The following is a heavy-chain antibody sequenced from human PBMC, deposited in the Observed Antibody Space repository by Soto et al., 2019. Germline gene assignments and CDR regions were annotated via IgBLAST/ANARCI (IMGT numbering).Heavy chain of an antibody. J-gene: IGHJ6*02. CDR1: GFTVYISL. CDR3: TTDPRSYYYGMDV. CDR2: IKSKTDGGTT. Sequence: GCMRLSCAASGFTVYISLVAWSRKDPRKGLEWVGRIKSKTDGGTTDYAAPMKGRFTISRDDSKNTLYLQMNSLKTEDTAVYYCTTDPRSYYYGMDVWGQGTMVTVSS. V-gene: IGHV3-15*07.